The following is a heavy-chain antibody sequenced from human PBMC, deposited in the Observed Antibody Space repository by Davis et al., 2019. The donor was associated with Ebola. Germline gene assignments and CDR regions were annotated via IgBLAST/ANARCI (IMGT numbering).Heavy chain of an antibody. CDR2: IYNSGAT. V-gene: IGHV4-61*08. CDR3: ARDSRPPYNYFGIDV. D-gene: IGHD6-25*01. J-gene: IGHJ6*02. CDR1: GGSVTSGGYY. Sequence: SETLSLTCSVSGGSVTSGGYYWTWIRQSPGKGLEWIGYIYNSGATKYNPSHKVRLTISIDTSKNQFSLQLRSVTAADTAVYYCARDSRPPYNYFGIDVWGQGTTVTVSS.